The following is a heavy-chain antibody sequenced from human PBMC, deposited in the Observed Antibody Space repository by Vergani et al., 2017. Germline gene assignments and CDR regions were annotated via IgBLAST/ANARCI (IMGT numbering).Heavy chain of an antibody. CDR1: GFTVSSHY. D-gene: IGHD6-19*01. V-gene: IGHV3-23*04. Sequence: QLVESGGDLVQPGGSLRLSCAVSGFTVSSHYMSWVRQAPGKGLEWVSSVSGSSATPYYADSVKGRFTISRDNSKNTLFLHMNSLRPEYTAVYYCAKVGRSEVAGTFGAFDIWGQGTRVTVSS. CDR2: VSGSSATP. J-gene: IGHJ3*02. CDR3: AKVGRSEVAGTFGAFDI.